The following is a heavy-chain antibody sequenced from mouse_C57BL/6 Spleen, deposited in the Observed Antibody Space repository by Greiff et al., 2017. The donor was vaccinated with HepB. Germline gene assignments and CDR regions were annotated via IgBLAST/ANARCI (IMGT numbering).Heavy chain of an antibody. J-gene: IGHJ1*03. CDR3: ASGYYYGSSYWYFDV. D-gene: IGHD1-1*01. CDR2: IYPGSGST. Sequence: VQLQQPGAELVKPGASVKMSCKASGYTFTSYWITRVKQRPGQGLEWIGDIYPGSGSTNYNEKFKSKATLTVDTSSSTAYMQLSSLTSEDSAVYYCASGYYYGSSYWYFDVWGTGTTVTVSS. V-gene: IGHV1-55*01. CDR1: GYTFTSYW.